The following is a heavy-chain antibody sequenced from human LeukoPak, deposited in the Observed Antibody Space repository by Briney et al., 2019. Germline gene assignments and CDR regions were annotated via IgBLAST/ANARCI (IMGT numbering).Heavy chain of an antibody. CDR3: ARDPYYGSGSYRYGMDV. V-gene: IGHV1-8*02. CDR1: GGTFSSYA. J-gene: IGHJ6*04. Sequence: ASVKVSCKASGGTFSSYAFSWVRQATGQGLEWMGWMNPNSANTGYAQKFQGRVTMTRNTSISTAYMELSSLRSEDTAVYYCARDPYYGSGSYRYGMDVWGKGTTVTISS. CDR2: MNPNSANT. D-gene: IGHD3-10*01.